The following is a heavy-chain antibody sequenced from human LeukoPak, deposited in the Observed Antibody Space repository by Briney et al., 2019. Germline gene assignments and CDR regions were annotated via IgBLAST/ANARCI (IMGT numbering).Heavy chain of an antibody. CDR2: IFYSGTT. CDR1: GGSISSHF. Sequence: SETLSLTCTVSGGSISSHFWSWIRQPPGKGLEWIGYIFYSGTTKYNPSLKSRVTISVDTSKNQFSLKLSSVTAADTAVYYCARDRHDFWRGYYAVYYYYYMDVWGKGTTVTVSS. J-gene: IGHJ6*03. D-gene: IGHD3-3*01. V-gene: IGHV4-59*11. CDR3: ARDRHDFWRGYYAVYYYYYMDV.